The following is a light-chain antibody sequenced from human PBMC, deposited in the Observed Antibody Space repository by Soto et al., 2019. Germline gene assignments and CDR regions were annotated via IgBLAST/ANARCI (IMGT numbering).Light chain of an antibody. Sequence: PRTASTSTRCACVGDRVTITCRASQSVRSWLAWYQQKPGKAPKLLIYDASSLENGVPSRFSGSGSGTEFTQTSSVLKADNCATYCSHHHRTFG. CDR1: QSVRSW. J-gene: IGKJ1*01. CDR3: HHHRT. V-gene: IGKV1-5*01. CDR2: DAS.